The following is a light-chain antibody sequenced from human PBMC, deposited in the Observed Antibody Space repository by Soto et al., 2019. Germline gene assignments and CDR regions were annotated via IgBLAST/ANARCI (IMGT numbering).Light chain of an antibody. J-gene: IGLJ1*01. Sequence: QSVLTQPASVSGSPGQSITISCTGTSSDVGGYNYVSWYQQHPGKAPKLMIYDVSNRPSGVSNRFSGSKSGNTASLTISGLQAEDEADYDCSTYTRSSTLDYVFGTGTKLTVL. CDR3: STYTRSSTLDYV. V-gene: IGLV2-14*01. CDR1: SSDVGGYNY. CDR2: DVS.